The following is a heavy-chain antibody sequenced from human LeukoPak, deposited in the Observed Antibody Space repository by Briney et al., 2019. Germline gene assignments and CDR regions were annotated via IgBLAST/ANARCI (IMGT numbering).Heavy chain of an antibody. CDR2: INHSGST. CDR3: ARGPYVGYGGAYSDY. J-gene: IGHJ4*02. Sequence: PSETLSLTCAVYGGSFSGYYWSWIRQPPGKGLEWIGEINHSGSTNYNPSLKSRVTISVDTSKNQFSLKLSSVTAADTAVYYCARGPYVGYGGAYSDYWGQGTLVTVSS. V-gene: IGHV4-34*01. D-gene: IGHD4-23*01. CDR1: GGSFSGYY.